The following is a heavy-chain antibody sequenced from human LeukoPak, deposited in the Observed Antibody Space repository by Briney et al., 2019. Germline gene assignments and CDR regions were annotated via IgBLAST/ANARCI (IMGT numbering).Heavy chain of an antibody. J-gene: IGHJ4*02. V-gene: IGHV3-21*01. CDR3: ARGGGYDFWSGYKLGPDY. D-gene: IGHD3-3*01. CDR2: ISSSSSYI. Sequence: GGSLRLSCAASGFTFSSYSMNWVRQAPGKGLEWVSSISSSSSYIYYADSVKGRFTISRDNAKNSLYLQMSSLRAEDTAVYYCARGGGYDFWSGYKLGPDYWGQGTLVTVSS. CDR1: GFTFSSYS.